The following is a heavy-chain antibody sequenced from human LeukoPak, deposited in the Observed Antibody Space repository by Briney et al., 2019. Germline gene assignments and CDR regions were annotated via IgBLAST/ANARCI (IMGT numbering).Heavy chain of an antibody. Sequence: ASVRVSCEASGYTFTSYAMHWVRQAPGQRLEWMGWINAGNGNTKYSQKFQGRVTITRDTSASTAYMELSSLRSEDTAVYYCARDPTRLYYDILTGYYPPDYWGQGTLVTVSS. CDR2: INAGNGNT. J-gene: IGHJ4*02. D-gene: IGHD3-9*01. V-gene: IGHV1-3*01. CDR3: ARDPTRLYYDILTGYYPPDY. CDR1: GYTFTSYA.